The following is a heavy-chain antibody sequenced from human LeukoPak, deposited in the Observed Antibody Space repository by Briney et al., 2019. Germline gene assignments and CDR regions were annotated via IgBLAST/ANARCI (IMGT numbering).Heavy chain of an antibody. CDR3: ARDSGGSYYDYYYGMDV. D-gene: IGHD1-26*01. J-gene: IGHJ6*02. CDR2: INPSGGST. V-gene: IGHV1-46*01. Sequence: ASVKVSCKASGYTFTSYYMHWVRQAPGQGLEWMGIINPSGGSTSYAQKFQGRVTMTRDTSTSTVYMELSSLRSEDTAMYYCARDSGGSYYDYYYGMDVWGQGTTVTVSS. CDR1: GYTFTSYY.